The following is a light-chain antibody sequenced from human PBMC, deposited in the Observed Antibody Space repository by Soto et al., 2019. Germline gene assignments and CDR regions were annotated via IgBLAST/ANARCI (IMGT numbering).Light chain of an antibody. J-gene: IGLJ2*01. CDR1: SSDVGGYNY. Sequence: QSVLTQPASVSGSPGQSITISCTGTSSDVGGYNYVSWYQQHPGKAPKLMIYDVSNRPSGVSNRFSGSKSGNTASLTISGXXXXXEADXYCSSKMVFGGGTKLTVL. CDR2: DVS. CDR3: SSKMV. V-gene: IGLV2-14*01.